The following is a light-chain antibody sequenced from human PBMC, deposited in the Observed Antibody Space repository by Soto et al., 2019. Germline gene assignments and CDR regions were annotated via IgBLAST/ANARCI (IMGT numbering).Light chain of an antibody. Sequence: DLQLTQSPSFLSASVGDRVTITCRASQGLSSDLAWYQQKPGQAPKLLIYAASTLQSGVPSRVSGSGSGTEVTLTVSSLQHEDFATYYCQQLNSYPITFGQGTRLEIK. CDR2: AAS. CDR3: QQLNSYPIT. CDR1: QGLSSD. J-gene: IGKJ5*01. V-gene: IGKV1-9*01.